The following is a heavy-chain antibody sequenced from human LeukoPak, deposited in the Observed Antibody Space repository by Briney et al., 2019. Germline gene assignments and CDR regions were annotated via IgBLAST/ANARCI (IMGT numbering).Heavy chain of an antibody. CDR1: GFTFSSYS. CDR3: ARVRSGGYFDY. Sequence: GGSLRLACAASGFTFSSYSMDWVRQAPGQGLEWVSYISGSGSTVYYADSVKGRFTISRDNAKNSLYLQMNSLRDADTAVYYCARVRSGGYFDYWGQGTLVTVSS. J-gene: IGHJ4*02. V-gene: IGHV3-48*02. CDR2: ISGSGSTV. D-gene: IGHD2-15*01.